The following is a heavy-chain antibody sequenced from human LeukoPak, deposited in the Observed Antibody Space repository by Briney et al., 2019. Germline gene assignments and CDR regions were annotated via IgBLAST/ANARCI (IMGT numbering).Heavy chain of an antibody. V-gene: IGHV4-59*01. J-gene: IGHJ4*02. CDR1: YY. Sequence: YYXRXXRXPPGKGGEGXGYIYYSGSTNYNPSLKSLVTISVDTSKNQFSLRLSSVTAADTAVYYCARVNYYDSSGTDYWGQGTLVTVSS. CDR3: ARVNYYDSSGTDY. D-gene: IGHD3-22*01. CDR2: IYYSGST.